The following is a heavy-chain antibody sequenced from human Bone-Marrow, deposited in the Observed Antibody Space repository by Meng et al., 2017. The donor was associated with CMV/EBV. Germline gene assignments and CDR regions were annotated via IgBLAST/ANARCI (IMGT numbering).Heavy chain of an antibody. Sequence: LSLTCAASGFTFSSYSMNWVRQAPGKGLEWVSSISSSSSYIYYADSVKGRFTISRDNAKNSLYLQMNSLRAEDTAVYYCARDCYSSSSLFDYWGQGTLVTVSS. V-gene: IGHV3-21*01. J-gene: IGHJ4*02. CDR2: ISSSSSYI. CDR1: GFTFSSYS. CDR3: ARDCYSSSSLFDY. D-gene: IGHD6-6*01.